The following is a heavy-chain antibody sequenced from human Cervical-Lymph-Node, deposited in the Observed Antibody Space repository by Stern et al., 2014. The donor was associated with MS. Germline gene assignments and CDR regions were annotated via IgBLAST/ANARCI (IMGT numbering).Heavy chain of an antibody. CDR3: ARDRAPQLTIFGGGLDY. V-gene: IGHV1-2*06. Sequence: VQLVESGAEVKKPGASVKVSCKASGYTFTGYYMHWVRQAPGQGLEWMGRINPNSGGTNYAQKFQGRVTMTRDTSISTAYMELSRLRSDDTAVYYCARDRAPQLTIFGGGLDYWGQGTLVTVSS. CDR1: GYTFTGYY. D-gene: IGHD3-3*01. J-gene: IGHJ4*02. CDR2: INPNSGGT.